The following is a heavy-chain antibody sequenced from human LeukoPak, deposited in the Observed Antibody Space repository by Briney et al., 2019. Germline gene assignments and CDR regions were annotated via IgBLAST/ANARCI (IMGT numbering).Heavy chain of an antibody. CDR1: GFTVSSNY. Sequence: GGSLRLSCAASGFTVSSNYMSWVRQAPGKGLEWVSVIYSGGSTYYADSVKGRFTISRDSSKNTLYLQMNSLRAEDTAVYYCAREVVVAASGPAFDIWGQGTMVTVSS. J-gene: IGHJ3*02. D-gene: IGHD2-15*01. CDR3: AREVVVAASGPAFDI. CDR2: IYSGGST. V-gene: IGHV3-53*01.